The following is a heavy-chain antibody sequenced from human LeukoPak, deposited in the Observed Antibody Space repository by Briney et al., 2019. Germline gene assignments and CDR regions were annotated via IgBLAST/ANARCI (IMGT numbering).Heavy chain of an antibody. J-gene: IGHJ3*02. V-gene: IGHV4-59*01. D-gene: IGHD3-10*01. Sequence: SETLSLTCTVSGGSISSYYWSWLRQPPGKGLEWIGYIYYSGSTNYNPSLKSRVTISVDTSKNQFSLKLSSVTAADTAVYYCAGYGSGSGAFDIWGQGTMVTVSS. CDR1: GGSISSYY. CDR3: AGYGSGSGAFDI. CDR2: IYYSGST.